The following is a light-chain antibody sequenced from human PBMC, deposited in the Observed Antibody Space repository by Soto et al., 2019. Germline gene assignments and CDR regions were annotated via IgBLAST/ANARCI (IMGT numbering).Light chain of an antibody. CDR1: QSISSSH. V-gene: IGKV3-20*01. CDR3: QHYGNEGT. Sequence: EIVLTQSPGTMSLSPGERATLSCRASQSISSSHLAWYQQKPDQTPRLLIYGASNRATGIPDRFSGSGSGTDFTLTISRLEPEDFAVSYCQHYGNEGTFGPGTQVDLK. J-gene: IGKJ3*01. CDR2: GAS.